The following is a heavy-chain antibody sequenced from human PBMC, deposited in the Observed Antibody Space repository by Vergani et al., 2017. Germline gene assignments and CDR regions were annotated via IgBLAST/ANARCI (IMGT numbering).Heavy chain of an antibody. V-gene: IGHV4-38-2*01. Sequence: QVQLQESGPGLVKPSETLSLTCAVSGYSISSGYYWGWIRQPPGKGLEWIGSIYHSGSTYYNPSLKSRVTISVDTSKNQFSLKLSSVTAADTAVYYCATVTMVRGVKDWGQGTLVTVSS. CDR2: IYHSGST. J-gene: IGHJ4*02. CDR3: ATVTMVRGVKD. CDR1: GYSISSGYY. D-gene: IGHD3-10*01.